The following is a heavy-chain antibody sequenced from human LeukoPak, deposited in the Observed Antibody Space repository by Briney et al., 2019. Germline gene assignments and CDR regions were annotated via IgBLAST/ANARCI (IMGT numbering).Heavy chain of an antibody. D-gene: IGHD3-22*01. J-gene: IGHJ4*02. CDR3: ARDSSGYYYGFDY. CDR1: GGTFSSYA. Sequence: SVKVSCKASGGTFSSYAISWVRQAPGQGLEWMGRIIPILGIANYVQKFQGRVTITADKSTSTAYMELSSLRSEDTAVYYCARDSSGYYYGFDYWGQGTLVTVSS. V-gene: IGHV1-69*04. CDR2: IIPILGIA.